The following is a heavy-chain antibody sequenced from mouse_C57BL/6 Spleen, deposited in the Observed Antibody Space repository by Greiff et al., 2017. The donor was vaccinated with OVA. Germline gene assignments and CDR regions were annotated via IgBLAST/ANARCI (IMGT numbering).Heavy chain of an antibody. J-gene: IGHJ4*01. Sequence: EVMLVESGEGLVKPGGSLKLSCAASGFTFSSYAMSWVRQTPEKRLEWVAYISSGGDYIYYADTVKGRFTISRDNARNTLYLQMSSLKSEDTAMYYCTRDEDYYGSSGTRGAMDYWGQGTSVTVSS. CDR2: ISSGGDYI. V-gene: IGHV5-9-1*02. CDR3: TRDEDYYGSSGTRGAMDY. CDR1: GFTFSSYA. D-gene: IGHD1-1*01.